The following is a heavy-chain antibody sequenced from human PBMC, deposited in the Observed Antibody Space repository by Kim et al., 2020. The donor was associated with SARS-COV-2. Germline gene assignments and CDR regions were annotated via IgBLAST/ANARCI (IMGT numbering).Heavy chain of an antibody. J-gene: IGHJ4*02. CDR2: IDNDGTTT. V-gene: IGHV3-74*01. CDR3: TRGPF. CDR1: GFSFSEWW. Sequence: GGSLRLSCAASGFSFSEWWMDWVRQAPGKGPEWVARIDNDGTTTLYADSVKGRFTISRDNSKNTLYLQMTGLRADDTGVYYCTRGPFWGQGTLVNVSS.